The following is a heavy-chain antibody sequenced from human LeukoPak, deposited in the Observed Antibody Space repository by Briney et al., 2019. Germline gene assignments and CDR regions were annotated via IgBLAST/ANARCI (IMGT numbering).Heavy chain of an antibody. CDR2: IYYSGTT. CDR1: GVSISSGGYC. Sequence: QVQLQESGPGLVKPSQTLSLTCTVSGVSISSGGYCWSWFRQHPGKGLEGIAYIYYSGTTYYNPSLKSRVTISVDTSKNQFSLKLSSVTAADTAVYYCARGNVGYSSGWYDYWGQGTLVTVSS. J-gene: IGHJ4*02. CDR3: ARGNVGYSSGWYDY. V-gene: IGHV4-31*03. D-gene: IGHD6-19*01.